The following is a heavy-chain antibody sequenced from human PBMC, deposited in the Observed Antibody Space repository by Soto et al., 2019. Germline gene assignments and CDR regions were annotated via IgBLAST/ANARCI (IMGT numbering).Heavy chain of an antibody. CDR3: ARGDYYDTSGPFSDAFDI. V-gene: IGHV3-7*04. D-gene: IGHD3-22*01. Sequence: GGSLRLSCAASGFTFRSYAMSWVRQAPGKGLEWVANIKPDGSEKWYVDSVKGRFTISRDNAKNSLYLQMNSLRAEDTAVYFCARGDYYDTSGPFSDAFDIWGQGTMVTVSS. J-gene: IGHJ3*02. CDR2: IKPDGSEK. CDR1: GFTFRSYA.